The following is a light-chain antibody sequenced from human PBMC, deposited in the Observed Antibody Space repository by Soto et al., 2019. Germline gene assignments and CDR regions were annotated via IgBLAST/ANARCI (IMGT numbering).Light chain of an antibody. Sequence: SYELTQPPSVSVSPGQTARITCSGDALPKQYAYWYQQKPGQAPVKVIYKASERPSGIPERFSGSSSGTTVTLTISGVQAEDEADYYCQSADSSGTYVFGTGTKLTVL. CDR1: ALPKQY. CDR2: KAS. CDR3: QSADSSGTYV. V-gene: IGLV3-25*03. J-gene: IGLJ1*01.